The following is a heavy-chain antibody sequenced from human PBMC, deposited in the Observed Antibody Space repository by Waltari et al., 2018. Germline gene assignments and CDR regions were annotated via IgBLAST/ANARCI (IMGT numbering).Heavy chain of an antibody. CDR1: GGTFSSYA. J-gene: IGHJ6*02. CDR3: AINYDSSGYYFYYYGMDV. D-gene: IGHD3-22*01. CDR2: IIPIFGKA. V-gene: IGHV1-69*13. Sequence: QVQLVQSGAEVKKPGSSVKVSCTASGGTFSSYAISWVRQAPGQGREWMGGIIPIFGKANYAQKFKGRVTITADESTSTAYMELSSLRSEDTAVYYCAINYDSSGYYFYYYGMDVWGQGTTVTVSS.